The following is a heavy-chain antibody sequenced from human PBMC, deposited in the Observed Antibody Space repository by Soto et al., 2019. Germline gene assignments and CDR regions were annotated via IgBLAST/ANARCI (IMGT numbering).Heavy chain of an antibody. CDR2: IWYDGSNK. CDR1: GFSFSNYA. CDR3: TRDPYGGSRYYFDS. D-gene: IGHD1-26*01. Sequence: QVQLVESGGGVVQPGRSLRLSCAASGFSFSNYAMHWVRQAPGRGLGWVAVIWYDGSNKYYADSVKGRFTISKDNSQTTVYLKMNSLRAEDTAVYYCTRDPYGGSRYYFDSWGQGTLVTVSS. J-gene: IGHJ4*02. V-gene: IGHV3-33*08.